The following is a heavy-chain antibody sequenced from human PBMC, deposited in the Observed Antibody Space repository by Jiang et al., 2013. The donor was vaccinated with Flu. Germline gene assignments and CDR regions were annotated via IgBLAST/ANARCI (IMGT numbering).Heavy chain of an antibody. V-gene: IGHV3-23*01. CDR3: AKDSGIMITFGGDN. D-gene: IGHD3-16*01. CDR1: GFTFSSYA. CDR2: ISGSGGST. Sequence: AASGFTFSSYAMSWVRQAPGRGVEWVSAISGSGGSTYYADSVKGRFTISRDNSKNALYLQMNSLRAEDTAVYYCAKDSGIMITFGGDNWGQGTLVTVSS. J-gene: IGHJ4*02.